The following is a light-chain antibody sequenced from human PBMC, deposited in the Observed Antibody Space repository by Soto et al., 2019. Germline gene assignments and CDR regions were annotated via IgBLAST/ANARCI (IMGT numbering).Light chain of an antibody. V-gene: IGKV3-20*01. CDR1: QSVSSSY. CDR3: QQYDGSPLT. J-gene: IGKJ4*01. Sequence: EIVLTQSPGTLSFSPGGRATLTCRASQSVSSSYLAWYQQKPGQAPRLLIYGASSRATGIPDRFSGSGSGTDFTLTISSLESEDFAVYYCQQYDGSPLTFGGGTKVDI. CDR2: GAS.